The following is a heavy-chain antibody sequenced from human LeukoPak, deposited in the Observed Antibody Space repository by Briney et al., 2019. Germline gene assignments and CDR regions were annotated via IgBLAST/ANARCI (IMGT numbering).Heavy chain of an antibody. CDR3: ARHISYGKDY. J-gene: IGHJ4*02. CDR1: GGSISSSSYY. V-gene: IGHV4-39*01. Sequence: SETLSLTCTVSGGSISSSSYYWGWIRQPPGKGLEWIGSIYYSGSTYYNPSLKSRVTISVDTSKNQFSLKLSSVTAADTAVYYCARHISYGKDYWGQRTLVTVSS. CDR2: IYYSGST. D-gene: IGHD1-26*01.